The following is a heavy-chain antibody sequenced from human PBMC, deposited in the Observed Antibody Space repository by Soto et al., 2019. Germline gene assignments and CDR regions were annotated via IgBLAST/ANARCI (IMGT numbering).Heavy chain of an antibody. CDR2: INHSGST. D-gene: IGHD3-9*01. J-gene: IGHJ6*02. V-gene: IGHV4-34*01. CDR3: ARAAVLRYFDWLFYYYGMDV. Sequence: PSETLSLTCAVYGGSFSGYYWSWIRQPPGKGLERIGEINHSGSTNYNPSLKSRVTISVDTSKNQFSLKLSSVTAADTAVYYCARAAVLRYFDWLFYYYGMDVWGQGTTVTVSS. CDR1: GGSFSGYY.